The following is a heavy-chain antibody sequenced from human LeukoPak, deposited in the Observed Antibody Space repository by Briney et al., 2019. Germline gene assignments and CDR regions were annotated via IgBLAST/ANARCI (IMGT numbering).Heavy chain of an antibody. J-gene: IGHJ5*01. CDR1: GFTFSNFG. CDR2: IPYDGSNK. Sequence: GGSLRLSCAASGFTFSNFGMHWVRQAPGQGLEWVTFIPYDGSNKYYADSVKGRFTISRDNPKNSVYLQMNSLRAEDTALYYCARGHFDSSGQSDSWGQGTLVTVSS. V-gene: IGHV3-30*02. D-gene: IGHD3-22*01. CDR3: ARGHFDSSGQSDS.